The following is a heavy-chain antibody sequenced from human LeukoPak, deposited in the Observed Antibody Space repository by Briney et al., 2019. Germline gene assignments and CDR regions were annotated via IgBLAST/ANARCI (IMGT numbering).Heavy chain of an antibody. CDR3: AREGASLLAAAPLDY. CDR1: GDSVSSSSHY. V-gene: IGHV4-39*07. CDR2: IYYSGST. D-gene: IGHD6-13*01. J-gene: IGHJ4*02. Sequence: SETLSLTCTVSGDSVSSSSHYCGWIRQPPGKGLEWIGSIYYSGSTYYNPPLKSRVTISVDTSKDQFSLKLSSVTTADTAVFYCAREGASLLAAAPLDYWGQGTLVTVSS.